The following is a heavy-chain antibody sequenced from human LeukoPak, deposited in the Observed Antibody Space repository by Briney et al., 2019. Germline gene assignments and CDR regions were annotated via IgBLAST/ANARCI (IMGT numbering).Heavy chain of an antibody. V-gene: IGHV3-7*01. Sequence: QSGGSLSLSCAASGFTFSNYWMSWVRQAPGKGLEWVASIKLDGSEKYYVDSATGRFTISRDNAKNSLYLQMNSLRAEDTAVYSCARNMASYPFDYWGQGTLVTVSS. D-gene: IGHD5-24*01. CDR1: GFTFSNYW. CDR2: IKLDGSEK. J-gene: IGHJ4*02. CDR3: ARNMASYPFDY.